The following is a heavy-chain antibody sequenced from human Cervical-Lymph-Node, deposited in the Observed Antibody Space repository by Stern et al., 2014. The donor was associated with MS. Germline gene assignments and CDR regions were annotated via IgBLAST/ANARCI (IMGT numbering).Heavy chain of an antibody. CDR2: IRSNIYGGTA. J-gene: IGHJ6*02. Sequence: EVQLVESGGGLVKPGRSLRLSCEASGFTFRHYAMSWIRQAPGKGLEWVGFIRSNIYGGTAGLGATVQGRFRISRDDSESIAYLGMNSLKTEEPAVYYCKRGPPTAGANKVPHYDMDVWGRGTTVTVSS. V-gene: IGHV3-49*05. CDR3: KRGPPTAGANKVPHYDMDV. D-gene: IGHD2/OR15-2a*01. CDR1: GFTFRHYA.